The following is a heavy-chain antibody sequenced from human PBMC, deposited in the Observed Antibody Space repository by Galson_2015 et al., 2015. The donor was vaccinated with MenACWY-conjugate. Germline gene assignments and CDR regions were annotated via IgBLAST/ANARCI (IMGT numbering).Heavy chain of an antibody. CDR2: IFQSGTP. CDR1: GDSITKY. J-gene: IGHJ5*02. D-gene: IGHD3-16*01. V-gene: IGHV4-38-2*02. Sequence: ETLSLTCTVYGDSITKYWGWIRQPPGKGLEWIGNIFQSGTPYYNPSLNSRVTISLDMSKNQFSLKLTSVTAADTAVYYCARAPWGWFDPWGQGTLVTVSS. CDR3: ARAPWGWFDP.